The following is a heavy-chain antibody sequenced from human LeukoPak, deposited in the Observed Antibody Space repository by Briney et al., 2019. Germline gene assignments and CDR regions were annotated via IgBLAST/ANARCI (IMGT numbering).Heavy chain of an antibody. CDR1: AFTFSSYS. CDR2: ISSTSFYI. D-gene: IGHD4-23*01. J-gene: IGHJ3*02. CDR3: ARGNAGNDAFDI. V-gene: IGHV3-21*01. Sequence: GGSLRLSCAASAFTFSSYSMNWVRQAPGKGLEWVSSISSTSFYIYYADSGKGRFTISRDNAKNSLYLQTNSLRAEDTAVYYCARGNAGNDAFDIWGQGTMVTVSS.